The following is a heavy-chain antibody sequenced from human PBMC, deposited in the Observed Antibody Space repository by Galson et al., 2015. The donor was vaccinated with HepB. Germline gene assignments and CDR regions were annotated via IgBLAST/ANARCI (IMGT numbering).Heavy chain of an antibody. V-gene: IGHV3-48*02. CDR1: GFTFSSYS. CDR3: ARESPAYYDILTGYSYYYYAMDV. Sequence: SLRLSCAASGFTFSSYSMNWVRQAPGKGLEWVSYIRSISTIYYADSVKGRFTISRDNAKNSLYLQMNSLRDEDTAVYYCARESPAYYDILTGYSYYYYAMDVWGQGTTVTVSS. D-gene: IGHD3-9*01. CDR2: IRSISTI. J-gene: IGHJ6*02.